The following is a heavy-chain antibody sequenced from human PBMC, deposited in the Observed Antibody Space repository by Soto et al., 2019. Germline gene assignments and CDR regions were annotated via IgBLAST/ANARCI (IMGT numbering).Heavy chain of an antibody. Sequence: SXKVSCKAAGYTXSGYYRDWVRQAPGQGLEWMGWINPNSGGTNYAQKFQVRVTMTRDTSIRTAYMELSRLRSDDTDVYYCARAMVRGTGWFDPWGQGTLVTVSA. CDR2: INPNSGGT. CDR1: GYTXSGYY. V-gene: IGHV1-2*02. D-gene: IGHD3-10*01. J-gene: IGHJ5*02. CDR3: ARAMVRGTGWFDP.